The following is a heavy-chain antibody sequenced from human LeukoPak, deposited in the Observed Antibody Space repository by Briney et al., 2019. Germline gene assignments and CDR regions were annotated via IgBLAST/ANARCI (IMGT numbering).Heavy chain of an antibody. D-gene: IGHD2-2*02. CDR3: ARDQAYMDYYYYYYMDV. V-gene: IGHV3-30*04. Sequence: GRSPRLSCAASGFTFSSYPMQWVRQAPGKGLEWVAVISYDGSNKYYTDSVKGRFTISRDNSKNTLYLEMNSLRAEDTAVYYCARDQAYMDYYYYYYMDVWGKGTTVTVSS. CDR1: GFTFSSYP. J-gene: IGHJ6*03. CDR2: ISYDGSNK.